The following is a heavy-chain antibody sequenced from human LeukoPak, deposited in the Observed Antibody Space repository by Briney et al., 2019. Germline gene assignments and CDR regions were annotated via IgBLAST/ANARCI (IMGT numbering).Heavy chain of an antibody. CDR3: APPPIAATGN. CDR1: GFIFNDFW. D-gene: IGHD6-13*01. Sequence: GGSLRLSCTASGFIFNDFWMSWVRQAPEEGLEWVANIRQDGGAKNYVDSVKGRFTISRDNAKKSLYLQMNSLRAEDTAVYYCAPPPIAATGNWGQGTLVTVSS. V-gene: IGHV3-7*01. J-gene: IGHJ4*02. CDR2: IRQDGGAK.